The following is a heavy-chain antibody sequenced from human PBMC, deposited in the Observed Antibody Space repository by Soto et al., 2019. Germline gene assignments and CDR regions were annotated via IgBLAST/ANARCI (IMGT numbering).Heavy chain of an antibody. V-gene: IGHV3-66*01. D-gene: IGHD2-15*01. Sequence: EVQLVESGGGLVQPGGSLRLSCAASGFTVSSNYMSWVRQAPGKGLEWVSVIYSGGSTYYADSVKGRFTISRDNSKNTLYLQMNSLRAEDTAVDYCASPSCSGGSCSYYYYMDVWGKGTTVTVSS. J-gene: IGHJ6*03. CDR2: IYSGGST. CDR3: ASPSCSGGSCSYYYYMDV. CDR1: GFTVSSNY.